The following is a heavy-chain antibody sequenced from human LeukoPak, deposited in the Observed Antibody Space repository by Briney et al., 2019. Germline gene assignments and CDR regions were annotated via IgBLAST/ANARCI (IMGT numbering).Heavy chain of an antibody. Sequence: SETLSLTCTVSGGSISSYYWSWIRQPPGKGLEWIGYIYYSGSTNYNPSLKSRVTISVDTSKNQFSLKLSSVTAADTAVYYCARVRPLVGMGVWGQGTTVTVSS. CDR3: ARVRPLVGMGV. CDR1: GGSISSYY. J-gene: IGHJ6*02. V-gene: IGHV4-59*01. CDR2: IYYSGST.